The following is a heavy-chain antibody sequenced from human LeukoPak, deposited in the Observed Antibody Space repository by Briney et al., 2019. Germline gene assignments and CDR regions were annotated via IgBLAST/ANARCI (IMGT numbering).Heavy chain of an antibody. D-gene: IGHD6-6*01. CDR2: ISTSGSTI. CDR3: VPYSSSSGTLNY. CDR1: GLTFSDYY. J-gene: IGHJ4*02. V-gene: IGHV3-11*04. Sequence: GGSLRLSCAASGLTFSDYYMSWIRQAPGKGLEWASHISTSGSTIYYADSVKGRFTISRDNAKNSLYLQMNSLRAEDTAVYYCVPYSSSSGTLNYWGQGALVTVSS.